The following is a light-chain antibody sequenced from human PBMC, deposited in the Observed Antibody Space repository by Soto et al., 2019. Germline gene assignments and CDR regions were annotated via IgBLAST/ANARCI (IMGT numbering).Light chain of an antibody. CDR3: QQYDDSIT. V-gene: IGKV3-20*01. J-gene: IGKJ5*01. CDR1: QSVSSSY. Sequence: EIVLTQSPDTLSLSPGETATLSCRASQSVSSSYLAWYQQKPGRAPRLLIYGASTRATAIPDRFSGSGSGTDFTLTISRMEPEDFAVFYCQQYDDSITFGQGTRLEIE. CDR2: GAS.